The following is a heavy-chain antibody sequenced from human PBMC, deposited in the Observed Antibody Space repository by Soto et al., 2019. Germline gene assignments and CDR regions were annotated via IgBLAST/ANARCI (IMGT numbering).Heavy chain of an antibody. Sequence: SETLSLTCAVYGGSFSGYYWSWIRQPPGKELKRIGEINHSGSTNYNPSLKSRVTISVDTSKNQFSLKLSSVTAADTAVYYCARGPRGTVVTANFYYWGQGTLVTVSS. CDR1: GGSFSGYY. D-gene: IGHD2-15*01. CDR3: ARGPRGTVVTANFYY. CDR2: INHSGST. V-gene: IGHV4-34*01. J-gene: IGHJ4*02.